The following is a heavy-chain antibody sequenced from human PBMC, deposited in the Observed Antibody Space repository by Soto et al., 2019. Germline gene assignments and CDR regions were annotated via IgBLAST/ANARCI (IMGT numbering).Heavy chain of an antibody. CDR3: ARVLNIVSNNTDDGMDC. V-gene: IGHV4-34*01. J-gene: IGHJ4*03. Sequence: SETLPLTCAVYGGSFIGYYWSGIRQPPGKGLEWIGEINHSGSTNYNPSLKSRVTISVDTSKNQFSLKLSSVTAADTAVYYCARVLNIVSNNTDDGMDCWGHGTLVTVSA. CDR1: GGSFIGYY. D-gene: IGHD5-12*01. CDR2: INHSGST.